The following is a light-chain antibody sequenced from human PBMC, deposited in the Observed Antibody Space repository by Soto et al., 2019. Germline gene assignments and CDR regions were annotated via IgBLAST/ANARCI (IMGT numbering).Light chain of an antibody. Sequence: EVVLTQSPGTLSLSPGERATLSCRPSQIVNINFLGWYQQKPGQAPRLLIYGTSRRATGIPDRFSGSGSGTDFTLTISSLQSEDFAVYYCQQYDNWPWTFGQGTKVDIK. CDR1: QIVNINF. J-gene: IGKJ1*01. V-gene: IGKV3-20*01. CDR2: GTS. CDR3: QQYDNWPWT.